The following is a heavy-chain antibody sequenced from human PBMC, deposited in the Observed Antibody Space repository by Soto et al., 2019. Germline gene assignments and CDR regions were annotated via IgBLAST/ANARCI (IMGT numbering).Heavy chain of an antibody. CDR1: GFTLSSYG. CDR3: AKDYNDY. D-gene: IGHD1-1*01. Sequence: PGGSLRLSCAASGFTLSSYGMHWVRQAPGKGLEWVAAISYSGGSTYYADSVKGRFTISRDTSQNTLYLQMNSLRAEGTAVYYCAKDYNDYWGQGTLVTVS. J-gene: IGHJ4*02. V-gene: IGHV3-23*01. CDR2: ISYSGGST.